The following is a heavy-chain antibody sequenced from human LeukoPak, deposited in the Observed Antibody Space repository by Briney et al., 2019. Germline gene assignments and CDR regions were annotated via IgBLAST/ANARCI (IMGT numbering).Heavy chain of an antibody. V-gene: IGHV3-23*01. J-gene: IGHJ3*01. CDR2: ISGRVGSK. D-gene: IGHD3-3*01. CDR1: GFTFTDCA. CDR3: ARVQFEVVIMGDAFDV. Sequence: GGSLRLSCAASGFTFTDCAMTWVRQAPGKGLEWVSAISGRVGSKYHADSVKGRFTIYKDNSDNTLYLQMNSLRAEDTAIYNCARVQFEVVIMGDAFDVWGQGTMVTVSS.